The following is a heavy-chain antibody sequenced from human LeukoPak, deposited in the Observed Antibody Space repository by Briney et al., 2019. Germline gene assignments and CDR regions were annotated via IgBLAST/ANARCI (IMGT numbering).Heavy chain of an antibody. D-gene: IGHD3-10*01. CDR2: IYTRGST. Sequence: PSETLSLTCNVSGGSISSGRYYWSWIRQPAGKGLEWIGRIYTRGSTNYNPSLKSRVTMSVDTSKNQFSLKLSSVTAADTAVYYCATDGMVRGPDAWFDSWGQGTLVTVSS. V-gene: IGHV4-61*02. CDR1: GGSISSGRYY. J-gene: IGHJ5*01. CDR3: ATDGMVRGPDAWFDS.